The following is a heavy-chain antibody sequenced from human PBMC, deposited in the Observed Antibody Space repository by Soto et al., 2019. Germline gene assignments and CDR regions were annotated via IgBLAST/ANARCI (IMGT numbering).Heavy chain of an antibody. CDR1: GFSFGSYA. CDR3: ARWSYLDY. Sequence: GESLKISCAASGFSFGSYALSWVRQAPGKGLEWVSTISGSDGKTFYADAVKGRFSISRDTSQNTLYLQMNSLRADDTAIYYCARWSYLDYWGQGTRVTVSS. CDR2: ISGSDGKT. D-gene: IGHD3-3*01. J-gene: IGHJ4*02. V-gene: IGHV3-23*01.